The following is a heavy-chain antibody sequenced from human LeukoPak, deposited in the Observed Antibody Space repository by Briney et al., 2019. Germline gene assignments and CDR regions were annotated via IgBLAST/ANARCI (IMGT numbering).Heavy chain of an antibody. CDR3: ARLSTVVTPGGDY. V-gene: IGHV4-38-2*02. CDR1: GYSISSGYY. J-gene: IGHJ4*02. CDR2: IYHSGST. Sequence: SETLSLTCTVSGYSISSGYYWGWILQPPGKGLEWIGSIYHSGSTYYNPSLKSRVTISVDTSKNQFSLKLSSVTAADTAVYYCARLSTVVTPGGDYWGQGTLVTVSS. D-gene: IGHD4-23*01.